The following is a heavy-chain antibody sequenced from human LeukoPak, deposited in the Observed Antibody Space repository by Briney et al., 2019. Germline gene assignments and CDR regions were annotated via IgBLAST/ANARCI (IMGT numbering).Heavy chain of an antibody. V-gene: IGHV3-30-3*01. Sequence: GGSLRLSCAASGFTFSSYAMHWVRQAPGKGLEWVAVISYDGSNKYYADSVKGRFTISRDNSKNTLYLQMNSLRAEDTAVYYCAREGVEMATVGYFDYWGQGTLVTVSS. CDR3: AREGVEMATVGYFDY. CDR1: GFTFSSYA. D-gene: IGHD5-24*01. J-gene: IGHJ4*02. CDR2: ISYDGSNK.